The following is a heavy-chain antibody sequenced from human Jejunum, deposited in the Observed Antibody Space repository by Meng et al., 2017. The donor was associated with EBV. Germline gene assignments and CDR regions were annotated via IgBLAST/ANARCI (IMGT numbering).Heavy chain of an antibody. V-gene: IGHV3-21*02. CDR2: ISSGSSFI. CDR3: VRDSSFNVH. Sequence: EVQLVESGGGMVKPGGSRRLSCAASGFTFSSYSMNWVRQAPGKGLEWVSYISSGSSFIYYADSVKGRFTISRDDAKNSLSLQMNNLGADDTAVYYCVRDSSFNVHRGQGTLVTVSS. J-gene: IGHJ1*01. D-gene: IGHD3-16*02. CDR1: GFTFSSYS.